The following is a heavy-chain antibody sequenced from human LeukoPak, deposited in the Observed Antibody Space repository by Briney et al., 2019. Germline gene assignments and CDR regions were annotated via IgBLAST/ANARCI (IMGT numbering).Heavy chain of an antibody. J-gene: IGHJ3*02. D-gene: IGHD3-16*02. CDR2: INHSGST. V-gene: IGHV4-34*01. CDR3: ARDPDAFSRLSVFDI. Sequence: SETLSLTCAVYGGSFSGYYWSWIRQPPGKGLEWIGEINHSGSTNYNPSLKSRVTISVDTSKNQFSLKLSSVTAADTAVYYCARDPDAFSRLSVFDIWGQGTVVTVSS. CDR1: GGSFSGYY.